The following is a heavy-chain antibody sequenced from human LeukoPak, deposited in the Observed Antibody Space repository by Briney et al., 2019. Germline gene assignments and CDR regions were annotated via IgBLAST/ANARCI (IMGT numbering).Heavy chain of an antibody. CDR3: ARSTWNYFES. CDR1: GGSISVSSYY. V-gene: IGHV4-39*07. J-gene: IGHJ4*02. D-gene: IGHD5-12*01. Sequence: SETLSLTCTVSGGSISVSSYYWGCVRQTPGTGLEWIGAIYYSGNTYYHPSLKSRLTISVDTSKNQYSLRLNSVTAADTAVYYCARSTWNYFESWGRGTLVTVSS. CDR2: IYYSGNT.